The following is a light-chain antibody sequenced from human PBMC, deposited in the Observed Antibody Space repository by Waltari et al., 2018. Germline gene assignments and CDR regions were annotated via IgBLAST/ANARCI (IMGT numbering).Light chain of an antibody. Sequence: EIVLTQSPGTLSLSPGERATLSCRASQGVGKYLAWYQQRPGQAPRLLLYQASIRATGIPDRFSGSGSGTDFSLTISRLEPEDFAVYYCQKYDFLPATFGQGTTVEIK. CDR1: QGVGKY. CDR2: QAS. J-gene: IGKJ1*01. CDR3: QKYDFLPAT. V-gene: IGKV3-20*01.